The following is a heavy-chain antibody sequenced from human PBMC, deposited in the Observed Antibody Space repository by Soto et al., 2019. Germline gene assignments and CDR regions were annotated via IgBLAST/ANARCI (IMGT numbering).Heavy chain of an antibody. CDR1: GSTFSNAW. CDR3: TLFSVPGIAVAGTERGYYYYYGMDV. J-gene: IGHJ6*02. CDR2: MKSKTDGGTT. Sequence: PGGSLRLSCAASGSTFSNAWMNWVRQAPGKGLEWVGRMKSKTDGGTTDYAAPVKGRFIISRDDSKNTLYLQMNSLKTEDTAVYYCTLFSVPGIAVAGTERGYYYYYGMDVWGQGTTVTVSS. V-gene: IGHV3-15*07. D-gene: IGHD6-19*01.